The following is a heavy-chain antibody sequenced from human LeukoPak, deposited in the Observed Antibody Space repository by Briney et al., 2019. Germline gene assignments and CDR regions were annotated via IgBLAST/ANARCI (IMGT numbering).Heavy chain of an antibody. V-gene: IGHV4-39*01. J-gene: IGHJ1*01. D-gene: IGHD1-26*01. CDR1: GGSISSTSYY. CDR2: IYYSGRT. Sequence: PSETLSLTCTVSGGSISSTSYYWDWIRQPPGKGLEWIGTIYYSGRTYYNPSLKSRVTIFVDTAKNQVSLKLSSVTGADTAVYYCARPSGSYRAEYFQHWGQGTLVTVSS. CDR3: ARPSGSYRAEYFQH.